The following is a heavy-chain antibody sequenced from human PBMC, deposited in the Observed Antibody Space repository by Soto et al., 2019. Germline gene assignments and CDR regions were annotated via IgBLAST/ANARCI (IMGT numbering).Heavy chain of an antibody. CDR3: ARVVSGDYETPHFDY. CDR1: GGSISSGGYY. D-gene: IGHD4-17*01. V-gene: IGHV4-31*03. Sequence: QVQLQESGPGLVKPSQTLSLTCTVSGGSISSGGYYWSWIRQHPGKGLEWIGYIYYSGSTYYNPSLKSRVTLSVDTSKNPFSLKLSSVTAADTAVYYCARVVSGDYETPHFDYWGQGTLVTVSS. CDR2: IYYSGST. J-gene: IGHJ4*02.